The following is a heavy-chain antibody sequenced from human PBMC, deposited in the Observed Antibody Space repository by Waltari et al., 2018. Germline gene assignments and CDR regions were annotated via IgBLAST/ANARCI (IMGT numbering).Heavy chain of an antibody. CDR1: DDSMSLSDD. CDR2: VRGDGKT. Sequence: QLQLQDSGPGLVKPSGTLSLICAASDDSMSLSDDWRWVRQPPGKGLEWIGQVRGDGKTNYNPSFASRVTMSLDTSTYHFALKLTSATAADTALYYCARDRGRGLYLDTWGQGTLVTVSP. J-gene: IGHJ4*02. D-gene: IGHD1-1*01. CDR3: ARDRGRGLYLDT. V-gene: IGHV4-4*02.